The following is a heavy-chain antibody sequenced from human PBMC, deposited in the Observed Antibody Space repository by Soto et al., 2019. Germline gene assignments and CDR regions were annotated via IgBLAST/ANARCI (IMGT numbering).Heavy chain of an antibody. D-gene: IGHD1-7*01. CDR3: ARDGIGGTVFRGFCDY. CDR1: GFTFSIYG. Sequence: QVQLVESGGGVVQPGRSLRLSCAATGFTFSIYGMHWVRQAPGKGLEWVALIWYDGSNKYYADSVKGRFTISRDNSKNMLYLQMDSLRAEDTAVYYCARDGIGGTVFRGFCDYWGQGTLVTVSS. J-gene: IGHJ4*02. V-gene: IGHV3-33*01. CDR2: IWYDGSNK.